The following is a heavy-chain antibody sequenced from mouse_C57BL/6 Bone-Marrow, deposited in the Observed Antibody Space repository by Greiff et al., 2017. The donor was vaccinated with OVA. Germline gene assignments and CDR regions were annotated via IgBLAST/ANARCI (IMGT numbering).Heavy chain of an antibody. Sequence: QVQLKQSGAELAKPGASVKLSCKASGYTFTSYWMHWVKQRPGQGLEWIGYINPSSGYTKYNQKFKDKATLTADKSSNTAYMQLSSLTSEDSAVYYCARDYDYDGSWFAYWGQGTLVTVSA. CDR2: INPSSGYT. V-gene: IGHV1-7*01. CDR1: GYTFTSYW. J-gene: IGHJ3*01. D-gene: IGHD2-4*01. CDR3: ARDYDYDGSWFAY.